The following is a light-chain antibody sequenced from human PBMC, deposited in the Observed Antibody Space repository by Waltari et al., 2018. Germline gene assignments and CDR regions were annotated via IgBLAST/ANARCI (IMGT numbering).Light chain of an antibody. CDR2: GAS. CDR3: QQYNDCPPRYT. Sequence: EIVMTQSPATLSVSSGERANLSCRASPIVNTNLAWYQQKPGQAPRLLIYGASTRATGIPARFSGSGSGTDFTLTINSLQSEDFAVYFCQQYNDCPPRYTFGQGTKLQIK. J-gene: IGKJ2*01. V-gene: IGKV3-15*01. CDR1: PIVNTN.